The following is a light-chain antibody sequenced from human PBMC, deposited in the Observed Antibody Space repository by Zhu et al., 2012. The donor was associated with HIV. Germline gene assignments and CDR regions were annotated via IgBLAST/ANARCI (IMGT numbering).Light chain of an antibody. V-gene: IGKV3-20*01. CDR1: QRVSSSY. CDR3: QQYGSSPFT. J-gene: IGKJ3*01. Sequence: EIVLTQSPGTLSLSPGERATLSCRASQRVSSSYLAWYQQKAGQAPRLLIYGASSRATGIPDRFSGSGSGTDFTLTISRLEPEDFAVYYCQQYGSSPFTFGPGTKVDIK. CDR2: GAS.